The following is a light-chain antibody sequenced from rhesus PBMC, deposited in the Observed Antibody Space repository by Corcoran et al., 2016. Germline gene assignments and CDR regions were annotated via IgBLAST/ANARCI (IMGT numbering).Light chain of an antibody. V-gene: IGKV1-22*01. CDR2: EAS. CDR3: LQYSSSPPT. Sequence: DIQMTQSPSSLSASVGDRVTITCRASQGITNDLAWYQQKPGETPKLLIYEASSLQSGIPSRFSGSGSGTDFTLTISSLQSEDFATYYCLQYSSSPPTFGQGTKVEIK. CDR1: QGITND. J-gene: IGKJ1*01.